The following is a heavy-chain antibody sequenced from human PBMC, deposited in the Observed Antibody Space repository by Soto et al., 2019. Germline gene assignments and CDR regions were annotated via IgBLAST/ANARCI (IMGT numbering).Heavy chain of an antibody. D-gene: IGHD6-13*01. CDR1: GFSFSNYW. V-gene: IGHV3-74*03. CDR2: INSDGSST. Sequence: EVQLLESGGGLVRPGGSMRLSCAASGFSFSNYWMHWVRQGPGKGLVWVSHINSDGSSTKYADSVKGRFTISRDNAKNTLYLQMNSLRAEDTAVFYCVREEEQQLKSWGPGTLVTVSS. J-gene: IGHJ4*02. CDR3: VREEEQQLKS.